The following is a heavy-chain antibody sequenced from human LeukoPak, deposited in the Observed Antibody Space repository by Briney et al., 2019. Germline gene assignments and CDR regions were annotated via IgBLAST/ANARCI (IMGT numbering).Heavy chain of an antibody. CDR2: INPSSGGT. V-gene: IGHV1-2*06. Sequence: ASVKVSCKASGYTFTGYYMRWVRQAPGQGLEWMGRINPSSGGTNYAQKFQGRVTMTRDTSISTAYMELSRLRSDDTAVYYCAREANYGDYTHFDYWGQGTLVTVSS. D-gene: IGHD4-17*01. J-gene: IGHJ4*02. CDR3: AREANYGDYTHFDY. CDR1: GYTFTGYY.